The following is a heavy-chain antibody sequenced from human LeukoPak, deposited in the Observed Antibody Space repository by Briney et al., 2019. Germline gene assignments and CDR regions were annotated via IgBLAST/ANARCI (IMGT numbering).Heavy chain of an antibody. J-gene: IGHJ4*02. Sequence: SETLSLTCTVSGASISSYYYNWIRQTAGGGLEGIGRLYISGSTDYNPSLKSRVTISVDTSMNQFYLKMNSVTAADTAVYFCARDLSGSLYFDFWGPGVLVTVSS. V-gene: IGHV4-4*07. D-gene: IGHD3-10*01. CDR1: GASISSYY. CDR3: ARDLSGSLYFDF. CDR2: LYISGST.